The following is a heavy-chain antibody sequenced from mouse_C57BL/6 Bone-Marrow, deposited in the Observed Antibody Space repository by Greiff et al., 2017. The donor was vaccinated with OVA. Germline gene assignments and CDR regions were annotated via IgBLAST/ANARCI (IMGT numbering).Heavy chain of an antibody. V-gene: IGHV1-82*01. Sequence: QVQLQQSGPELVKPGASVKISCKASGYAFSSSWMNWVKQRPGKGLEWIGRIYPGDGDTNYNGKFKGKATLTADKSSSTAYMQLSSLTSEDAAVYFCARSLLPGYWGQGTTLTVSS. J-gene: IGHJ2*01. CDR1: GYAFSSSW. CDR2: IYPGDGDT. CDR3: ARSLLPGY. D-gene: IGHD2-1*01.